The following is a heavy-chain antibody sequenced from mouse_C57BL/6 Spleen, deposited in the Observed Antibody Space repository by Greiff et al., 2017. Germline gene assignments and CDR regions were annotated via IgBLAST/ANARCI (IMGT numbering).Heavy chain of an antibody. CDR1: GYAFSSSW. CDR2: IYPGDGDT. D-gene: IGHD1-1*01. CDR3: AREDYGSSFFDY. J-gene: IGHJ2*01. V-gene: IGHV1-82*01. Sequence: QVQLQQSGPELVKPGASVKISCKASGYAFSSSWMNWVKQRPGKGLEWIGRIYPGDGDTNYNGKFKGKATLTADKSSSTAYMQLSSLTSEDSAVYFCAREDYGSSFFDYWGQGTILTVSS.